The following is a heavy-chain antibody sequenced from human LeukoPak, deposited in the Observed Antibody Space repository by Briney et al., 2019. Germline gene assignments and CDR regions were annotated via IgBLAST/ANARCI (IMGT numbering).Heavy chain of an antibody. CDR2: ISYDGSNK. V-gene: IGHV3-30*03. J-gene: IGHJ4*02. D-gene: IGHD5-24*01. Sequence: GGSLRPSCAASGFTFSSYGMHWVRQAPGKGLEWVAVISYDGSNKYYADSVKGRFTISRDNSKNMLYLHMNTLRADDTAVYYCARSGTEDGYNIYFDHWGQGTLVTVSS. CDR1: GFTFSSYG. CDR3: ARSGTEDGYNIYFDH.